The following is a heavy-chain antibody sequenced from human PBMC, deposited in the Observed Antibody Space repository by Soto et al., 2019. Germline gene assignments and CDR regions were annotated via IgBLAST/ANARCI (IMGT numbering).Heavy chain of an antibody. CDR1: GFTFSSYA. Sequence: VGSLRLSCAASGFTFSSYAMSWVRQAPGKGLEWASAISGSGGSTYYADSVKGRFTISRDNSKNTLYLQMNSLRAEDTAVYCCAKSLIGRFDPWGQGTLVTVSS. D-gene: IGHD3-10*01. J-gene: IGHJ5*02. CDR2: ISGSGGST. V-gene: IGHV3-23*01. CDR3: AKSLIGRFDP.